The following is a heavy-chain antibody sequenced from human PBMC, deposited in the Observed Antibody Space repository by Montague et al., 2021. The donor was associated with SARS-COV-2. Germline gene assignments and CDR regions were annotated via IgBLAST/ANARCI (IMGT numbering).Heavy chain of an antibody. CDR1: GFTFSDYA. V-gene: IGHV3-23*01. Sequence: SLRLSCAASGFTFSDYAMNWVRQAPGKGLEWVSSINYRGTYYADSVRGRFTISRDSSKNTLYLQMHSLRAEDTAVYYCTRGLYAAYHWGQGTLVTVSS. CDR2: INYRGT. CDR3: TRGLYAAYH. D-gene: IGHD2/OR15-2a*01. J-gene: IGHJ4*02.